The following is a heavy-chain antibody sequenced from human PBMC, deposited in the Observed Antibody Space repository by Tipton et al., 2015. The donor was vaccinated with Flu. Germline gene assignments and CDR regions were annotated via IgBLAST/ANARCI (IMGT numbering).Heavy chain of an antibody. CDR2: IRYGGSS. CDR1: GGSISTSGYY. CDR3: ARDDSGFNDY. V-gene: IGHV4-39*07. J-gene: IGHJ4*02. D-gene: IGHD3-22*01. Sequence: TLSLTCTVSGGSISTSGYYWGWIRQPPGKGLEWIGSIRYGGSSYYTPSLESRVTISLDTSKNQFSLKLSSVTAADTAVYYCARDDSGFNDYWGPGTLVTVSS.